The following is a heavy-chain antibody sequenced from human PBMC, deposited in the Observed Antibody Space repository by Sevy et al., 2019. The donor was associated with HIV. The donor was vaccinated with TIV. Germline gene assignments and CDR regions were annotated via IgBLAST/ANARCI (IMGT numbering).Heavy chain of an antibody. CDR3: VRHSDSRRLSWLDT. Sequence: SETLSLTCSVSNASISSSSYYWGWVRQPPGKALEWIGIIYYSGTTYYSPSHKSRVTISVDTSKNQFFLDLRSMTATEPAVYYCVRHSDSRRLSWLDTWGQGILVTVSS. D-gene: IGHD2-15*01. CDR1: NASISSSSYY. J-gene: IGHJ5*02. V-gene: IGHV4-39*01. CDR2: IYYSGTT.